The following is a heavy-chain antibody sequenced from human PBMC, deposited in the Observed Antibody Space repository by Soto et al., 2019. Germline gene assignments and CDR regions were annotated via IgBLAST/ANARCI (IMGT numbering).Heavy chain of an antibody. V-gene: IGHV3-33*01. D-gene: IGHD6-13*01. J-gene: IGHJ6*02. Sequence: GGSLRLSCAASGFTFSSYGMHWVRQAPGKGLEWVAVIWYDGSNKYYADSVKGRFTISRDNSKNTLYLQMNSLRAEDTAVYYCARDGIAAAGKRYYGMDVWGQGTTVTVSS. CDR1: GFTFSSYG. CDR3: ARDGIAAAGKRYYGMDV. CDR2: IWYDGSNK.